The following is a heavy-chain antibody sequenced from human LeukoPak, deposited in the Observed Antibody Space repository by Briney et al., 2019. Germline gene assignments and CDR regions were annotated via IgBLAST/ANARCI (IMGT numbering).Heavy chain of an antibody. CDR3: AREGSASYYSAFDF. J-gene: IGHJ3*01. CDR1: GFTFSRYW. V-gene: IGHV3-7*04. D-gene: IGHD3-10*01. Sequence: PGGSLRLSCAASGFTFSRYWMTWVRQAPGKGLEWVANIKQDGSEEYYVDAVKGRFTISRNNAKNSLYLQMNSLRAEDTAVYYCAREGSASYYSAFDFWGQGTMVTVPS. CDR2: IKQDGSEE.